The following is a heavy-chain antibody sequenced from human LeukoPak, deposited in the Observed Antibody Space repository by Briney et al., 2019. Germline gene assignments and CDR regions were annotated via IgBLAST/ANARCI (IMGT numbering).Heavy chain of an antibody. D-gene: IGHD3-22*01. CDR2: ISGSGGST. J-gene: IGHJ4*02. Sequence: GGSLRLSCAASGFAFNSYAMSWVRQAPGKGLEWVSAISGSGGSTYYADSVKGRFTISRDNSKNTLYLQMNSLRAEDTAVYYCAKLIVVVIPGYFDYWGQGTLVTVSS. CDR1: GFAFNSYA. V-gene: IGHV3-23*01. CDR3: AKLIVVVIPGYFDY.